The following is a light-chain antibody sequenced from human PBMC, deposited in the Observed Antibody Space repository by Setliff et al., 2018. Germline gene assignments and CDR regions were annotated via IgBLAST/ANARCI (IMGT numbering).Light chain of an antibody. CDR1: GTYNY. Sequence: QSALTQPAFVSGSPGQSITISCTGTGTYNYVSWYQQHPGKAPQLIIYDVTNRPSGVSNRFSASKSGNTASLTISGLQPEDGADYYCSSYTSNSTYVFGTGTKVTVL. CDR2: DVT. J-gene: IGLJ1*01. CDR3: SSYTSNSTYV. V-gene: IGLV2-14*03.